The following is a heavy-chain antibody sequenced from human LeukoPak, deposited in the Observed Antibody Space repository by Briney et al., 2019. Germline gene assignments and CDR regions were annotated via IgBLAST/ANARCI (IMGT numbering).Heavy chain of an antibody. CDR1: GGSISSGSYY. CDR2: IYTSGST. CDR3: ARHSSGSYYGYFDY. V-gene: IGHV4-61*02. D-gene: IGHD1-26*01. J-gene: IGHJ4*02. Sequence: SETLSLTCTVSGGSISSGSYYWSWIRQPAGKGLEWIGRIYTSGSTNYNPSLKSRVTISVDTSKNQFSLKLSSVTAAGTAVYYCARHSSGSYYGYFDYWGQGTLVTVSS.